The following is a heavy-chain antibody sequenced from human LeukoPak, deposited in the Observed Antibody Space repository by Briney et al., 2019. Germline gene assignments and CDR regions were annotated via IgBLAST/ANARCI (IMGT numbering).Heavy chain of an antibody. V-gene: IGHV3-7*03. J-gene: IGHJ1*01. D-gene: IGHD5-18*01. Sequence: PGGSLRLSCAASGFTFSSYWMSWVRQAPGKGLEWVANIKQDGSEKYYVDSVKGRFTISRDNAKNSLYLQMNSLRAEDTAVYYCARSLQLWFVGHEYFQHWGQGTLVTVSS. CDR1: GFTFSSYW. CDR3: ARSLQLWFVGHEYFQH. CDR2: IKQDGSEK.